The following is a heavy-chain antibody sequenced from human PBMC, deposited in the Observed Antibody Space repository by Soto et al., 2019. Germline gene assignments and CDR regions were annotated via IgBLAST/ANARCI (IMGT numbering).Heavy chain of an antibody. CDR1: GFNFSSYD. CDR2: IGTAGDT. CDR3: ARAGQGASCSGGSCYLGASDI. Sequence: EVQLVESGGGLVQPGGSLRLSCEASGFNFSSYDMHWVRQATGKGLEWVSVIGTAGDTFYTGSVKGRFTISRENGKNSLYLQMNSLRAVDTAVYYCARAGQGASCSGGSCYLGASDIWGQGTMVTVSS. J-gene: IGHJ3*02. V-gene: IGHV3-13*01. D-gene: IGHD2-15*01.